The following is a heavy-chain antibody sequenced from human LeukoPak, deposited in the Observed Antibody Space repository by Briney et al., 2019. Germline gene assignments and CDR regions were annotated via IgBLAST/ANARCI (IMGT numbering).Heavy chain of an antibody. Sequence: PGGSLRLSCAASVFTFSDDPMNWLRQAPGKGLEWVAHIRSRSITISYADSVKGRFTISRDNAKNSLYLQMNSLRDEDTAVYYCARDNAFAFDIWGQGTKVTVSS. J-gene: IGHJ3*02. D-gene: IGHD3-16*01. CDR3: ARDNAFAFDI. V-gene: IGHV3-48*02. CDR2: IRSRSITI. CDR1: VFTFSDDP.